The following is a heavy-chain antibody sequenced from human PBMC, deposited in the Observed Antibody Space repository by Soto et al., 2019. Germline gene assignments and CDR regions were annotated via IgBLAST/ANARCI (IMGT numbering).Heavy chain of an antibody. V-gene: IGHV1-24*01. CDR1: GDTLPEFS. D-gene: IGHD3-10*01. Sequence: ASVKVSCKVSGDTLPEFSMHWVRQAPGKGLEWMGGFDPEDGETIYAQKFLGRVTMTEDTSTDTAYMELSSLTSEDTAVYYCAKDRLRDASSGGIDAWGQGTLVTVSS. CDR3: AKDRLRDASSGGIDA. CDR2: FDPEDGET. J-gene: IGHJ5*02.